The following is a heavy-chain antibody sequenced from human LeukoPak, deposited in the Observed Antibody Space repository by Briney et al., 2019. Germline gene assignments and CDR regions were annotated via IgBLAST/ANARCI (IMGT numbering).Heavy chain of an antibody. J-gene: IGHJ4*02. CDR1: GGSISSSSYY. Sequence: SETLSLXCTVSGGSISSSSYYWGWIRQPPGKGLEWIGSIYYSGITYYNPSLKSRVTISVDTSRNQFSLKLSSVTAADTAVYYCARRLIVVGARSYYFDYWGQGTLVTVSS. CDR3: ARRLIVVGARSYYFDY. V-gene: IGHV4-39*01. D-gene: IGHD1-26*01. CDR2: IYYSGIT.